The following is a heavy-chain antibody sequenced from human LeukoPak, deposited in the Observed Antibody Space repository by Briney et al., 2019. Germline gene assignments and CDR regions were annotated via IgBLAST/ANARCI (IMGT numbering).Heavy chain of an antibody. CDR1: GYTFTSYD. CDR3: AKVSQAARRFSLFDY. CDR2: MNPNSGNT. V-gene: IGHV1-8*01. Sequence: ASVKVSCNASGYTFTSYDINWVRQATGQGLEWMGWMNPNSGNTGYAQKFQGRVTMTRNTSISTAYMELNSLRAEDTAVYYCAKVSQAARRFSLFDYWGQGTLVTVSS. J-gene: IGHJ4*02. D-gene: IGHD6-6*01.